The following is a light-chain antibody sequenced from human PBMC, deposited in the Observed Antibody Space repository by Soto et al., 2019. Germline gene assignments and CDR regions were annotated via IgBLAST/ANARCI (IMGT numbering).Light chain of an antibody. CDR3: QQYNSYYT. J-gene: IGKJ2*01. Sequence: DIQMTQSPYTLSASVGDRVTITCRASQSISSWLAWYQQKPGKAPKLLIYDASSLESGVPSRFSGSGSGTEFTLTISRLQPDDFAFYYDQQYNSYYTFGQGTKLEIK. V-gene: IGKV1-5*01. CDR1: QSISSW. CDR2: DAS.